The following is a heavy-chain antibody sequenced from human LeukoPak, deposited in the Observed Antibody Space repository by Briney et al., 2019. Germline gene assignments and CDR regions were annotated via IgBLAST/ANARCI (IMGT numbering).Heavy chain of an antibody. CDR1: GVSFSGYY. J-gene: IGHJ4*02. V-gene: IGHV4-34*01. CDR2: INHSGST. D-gene: IGHD3-22*01. Sequence: SETLSLTCAVYGVSFSGYYWSWLRQPPGKGREWIGEINHSGSTNYNPSLKSRVTISVDPSKNQFSLKLSSVTAADTAVYYCARGRGRGYYYDSSGYSPRPFDYWGQGTLVTVSS. CDR3: ARGRGRGYYYDSSGYSPRPFDY.